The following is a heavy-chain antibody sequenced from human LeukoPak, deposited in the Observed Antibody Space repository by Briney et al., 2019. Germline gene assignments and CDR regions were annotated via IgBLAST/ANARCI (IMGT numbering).Heavy chain of an antibody. V-gene: IGHV1-18*01. CDR1: GYTFTSYG. CDR3: ARDVQVRSARYSDFWSGHDY. J-gene: IGHJ4*02. CDR2: ISAYNGNT. D-gene: IGHD3-3*01. Sequence: ASVKVSCKASGYTFTSYGISWVRQAPGQGLEWMGWISAYNGNTNYAQKLQGRVTMTTDTSTSTAYMELRSLRSDDTAVYYCARDVQVRSARYSDFWSGHDYWGQGTLVTVSS.